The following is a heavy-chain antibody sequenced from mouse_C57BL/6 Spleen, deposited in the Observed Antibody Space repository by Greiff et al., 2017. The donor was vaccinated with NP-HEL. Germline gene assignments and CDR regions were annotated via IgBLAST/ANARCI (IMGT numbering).Heavy chain of an antibody. CDR3: ASYYGSTYYFDY. CDR1: GYSFTDYN. CDR2: INPNYGTT. J-gene: IGHJ2*01. D-gene: IGHD1-1*01. V-gene: IGHV1-39*01. Sequence: EVKVVESGPELVKPGASVKISCKASGYSFTDYNMNWVKQSNGKSLEWIGVINPNYGTTSYNQKFKGKATLTVDQSSSTAYMQLNSLTSEDSAVYYCASYYGSTYYFDYWGQGTTLTVSS.